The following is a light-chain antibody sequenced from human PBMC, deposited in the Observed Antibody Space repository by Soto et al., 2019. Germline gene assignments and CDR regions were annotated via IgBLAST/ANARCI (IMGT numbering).Light chain of an antibody. CDR3: QTWGTGTVV. Sequence: QSVLTQSPSASASLGASVKLACTLSSGHNTYAIAWHQQQPEKGPRYLMRLNSDGSHFKGDGIPDRFSGSSSGAERYLTISSLQSDDEADYSCQTWGTGTVVFGGGTKLTVL. CDR2: LNSDGSH. V-gene: IGLV4-69*01. CDR1: SGHNTYA. J-gene: IGLJ2*01.